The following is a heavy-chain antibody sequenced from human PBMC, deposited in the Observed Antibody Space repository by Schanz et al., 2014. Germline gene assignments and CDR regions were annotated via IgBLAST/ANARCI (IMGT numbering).Heavy chain of an antibody. CDR3: AKDLDGAFDY. J-gene: IGHJ4*02. D-gene: IGHD3-16*01. Sequence: EVQLLESGGGPVEPGGSLRLSCAASGFTFSRYAMSWVRQAPGKGLEWVAAVSGGGGSTYYADSVKGRFTISRDNSKNTLSLQMNSLRGEDTAVYYCAKDLDGAFDYWGQGTLVTVSS. V-gene: IGHV3-23*01. CDR1: GFTFSRYA. CDR2: VSGGGGST.